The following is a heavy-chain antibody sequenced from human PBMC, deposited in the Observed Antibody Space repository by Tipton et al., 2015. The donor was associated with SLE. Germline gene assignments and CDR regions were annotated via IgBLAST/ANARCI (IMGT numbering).Heavy chain of an antibody. CDR1: GYSISSGYH. CDR3: ARVPAFYYYYMDV. D-gene: IGHD2-2*01. V-gene: IGHV4-38-2*02. J-gene: IGHJ6*03. CDR2: IYHSGST. Sequence: TLSLTCTVSGYSISSGYHWGWIRQPPGKGLEWIATIYHSGSTYYNPSLKSRVTISVDTSKNQFSLKLTSVTAADTAVYYCARVPAFYYYYMDVWGKGTTVTVSS.